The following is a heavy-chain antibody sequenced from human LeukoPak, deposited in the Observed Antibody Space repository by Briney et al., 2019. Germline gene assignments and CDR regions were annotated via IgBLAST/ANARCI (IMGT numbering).Heavy chain of an antibody. CDR1: GGTFSSYA. V-gene: IGHV1-69*05. CDR3: ARGPGGYSNYYYYYMDV. D-gene: IGHD4-11*01. Sequence: SVKVSCKASGGTFSSYAISWVRQAPGQGLEWMGGIIPIFGTANYAQKFQDRVTITTDESTSTAYMELSSLRSEDTAVYYCARGPGGYSNYYYYYMDVWGKGTTVTVSS. CDR2: IIPIFGTA. J-gene: IGHJ6*03.